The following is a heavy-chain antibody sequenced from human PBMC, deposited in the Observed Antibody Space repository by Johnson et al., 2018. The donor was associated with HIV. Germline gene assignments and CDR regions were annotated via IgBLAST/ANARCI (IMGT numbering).Heavy chain of an antibody. Sequence: VQLVESGGGVVQPGGSLRLSCAASGFTFSTYWMNWVRQAPGKGLEYVSAISSNGIGTYYANSVDGRFTISRDNDKNTLYLEMGSLRVEDMAVYYCARSRGPMRKDAFDIWGQGTKVTVSS. D-gene: IGHD3-10*01. CDR1: GFTFSTYW. CDR3: ARSRGPMRKDAFDI. J-gene: IGHJ3*02. V-gene: IGHV3-64*01. CDR2: ISSNGIGT.